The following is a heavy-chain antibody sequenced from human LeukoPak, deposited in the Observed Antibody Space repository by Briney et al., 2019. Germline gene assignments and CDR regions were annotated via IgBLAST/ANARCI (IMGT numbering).Heavy chain of an antibody. CDR2: INPNSGGT. V-gene: IGHV1-2*02. CDR3: ARDRAVVVVAAILSY. J-gene: IGHJ4*02. Sequence: GASVKVSCKASGYTFTGYYMHWVRQAPGQGLEWMGWINPNSGGTNYAQKFQGRVTMTRDTSISTAYMELSRLRSDDTAVYYCARDRAVVVVAAILSYWGQGTLDTVSS. CDR1: GYTFTGYY. D-gene: IGHD2-15*01.